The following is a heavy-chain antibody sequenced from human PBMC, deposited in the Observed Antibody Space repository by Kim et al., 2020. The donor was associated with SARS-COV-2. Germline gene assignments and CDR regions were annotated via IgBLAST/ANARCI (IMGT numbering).Heavy chain of an antibody. CDR1: GYTFTSYD. Sequence: ASVKVSCKASGYTFTSYDINWVRQATGQGLEWMRWMNPNSGNTGYAQKFQGRVTMTRNTSISTAYMELSSLRSEDTAVYYCARVVRYCTGGVCYLGYYYYMDVWGKGTTVTVSS. CDR2: MNPNSGNT. V-gene: IGHV1-8*01. J-gene: IGHJ6*03. CDR3: ARVVRYCTGGVCYLGYYYYMDV. D-gene: IGHD2-8*02.